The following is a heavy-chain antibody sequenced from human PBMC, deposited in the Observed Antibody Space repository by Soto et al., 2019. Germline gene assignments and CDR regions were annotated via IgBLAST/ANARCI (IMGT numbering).Heavy chain of an antibody. Sequence: EVQLVESGGGLVQPGGSLRLSCAASGFSFSTYEMNWVRQAPGKGLEWVSYISKSSIDIYYADSVKGRFTISRDNANNSLYLHMSSLSVEDTALYYCAPRKYGSFNIAALDIWGQGTMVTVSS. D-gene: IGHD6-6*01. V-gene: IGHV3-48*03. CDR2: ISKSSIDI. J-gene: IGHJ3*02. CDR3: APRKYGSFNIAALDI. CDR1: GFSFSTYE.